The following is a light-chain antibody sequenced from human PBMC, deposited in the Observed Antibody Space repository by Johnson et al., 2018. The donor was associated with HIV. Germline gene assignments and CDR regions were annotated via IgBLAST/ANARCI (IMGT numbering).Light chain of an antibody. V-gene: IGLV1-51*02. CDR2: ENS. CDR3: GAWDSSLSAYV. Sequence: QPVLTQPPSVSAAPGQKVTISCSGSSSNIGNNYVSWYQQLPGTAPKLLIYENSKRPSGIPDRFSGSKSGTSATLAITGLQTGDEADYYCGAWDSSLSAYVFGTGTQVTV. J-gene: IGLJ1*01. CDR1: SSNIGNNY.